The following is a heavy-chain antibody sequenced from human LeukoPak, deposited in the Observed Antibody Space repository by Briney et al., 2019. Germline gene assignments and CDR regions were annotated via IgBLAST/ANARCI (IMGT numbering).Heavy chain of an antibody. CDR1: GYTFTSYG. Sequence: ASVKVSCKAPGYTFTSYGISWVRQAPGQGLEWMGWISAYNGNTNHAQKLQGRVTMTTDTSTSTAYMELRSLRSEDTAVYYCARDIHDIVVVVAATRDYGMDVWGKGTTVTVSS. V-gene: IGHV1-18*01. CDR2: ISAYNGNT. D-gene: IGHD2-15*01. CDR3: ARDIHDIVVVVAATRDYGMDV. J-gene: IGHJ6*04.